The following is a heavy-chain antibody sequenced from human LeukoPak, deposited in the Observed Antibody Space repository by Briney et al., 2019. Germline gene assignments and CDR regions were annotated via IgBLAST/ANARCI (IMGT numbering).Heavy chain of an antibody. CDR3: AREASAWLRYFDY. CDR2: INPNSGGT. V-gene: IGHV1-2*02. Sequence: GASVKVSCKASGYTFTSYDINWVRQATGQGLEWMGWINPNSGGTNYAQKFQGRVTMTRDTSISTAYMELSRLRSDDTAVYYCAREASAWLRYFDYWGQGTLVTVSS. D-gene: IGHD5-12*01. J-gene: IGHJ4*02. CDR1: GYTFTSYD.